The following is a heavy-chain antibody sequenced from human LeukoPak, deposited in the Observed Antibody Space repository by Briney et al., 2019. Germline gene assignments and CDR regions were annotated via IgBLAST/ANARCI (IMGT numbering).Heavy chain of an antibody. V-gene: IGHV3-53*01. Sequence: PGGSLRLSCAASGFTVSSNYMSWVRQAPGKGLEWVSVIYSGGSTYYADSVKGRFTISRDNSKNTLYLQMNGLRAEDTAVYYCARDRWSGYSYGMDVWGQGTAVTVSS. D-gene: IGHD3-3*01. CDR1: GFTVSSNY. CDR3: ARDRWSGYSYGMDV. J-gene: IGHJ6*02. CDR2: IYSGGST.